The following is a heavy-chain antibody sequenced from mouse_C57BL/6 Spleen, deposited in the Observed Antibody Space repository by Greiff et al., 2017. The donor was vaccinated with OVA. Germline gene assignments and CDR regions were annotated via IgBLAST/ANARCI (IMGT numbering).Heavy chain of an antibody. D-gene: IGHD1-1*01. Sequence: EVKLMESGPGLVKPSQSLSLTCSVTGYSITSGYYWNWIRQFPGNKLEWMGYISYDGSNNYNPSLKNRISITRDTSKNQFFLKLNSVTTEDTATYYCARDHYYGSPFAYWGQGTLVTVSA. J-gene: IGHJ3*01. CDR2: ISYDGSN. CDR1: GYSITSGYY. CDR3: ARDHYYGSPFAY. V-gene: IGHV3-6*01.